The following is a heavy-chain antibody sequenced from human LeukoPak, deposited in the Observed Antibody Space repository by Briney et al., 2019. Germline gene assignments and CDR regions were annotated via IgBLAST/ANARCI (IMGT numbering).Heavy chain of an antibody. CDR3: AKSTGWYSSADY. V-gene: IGHV3-23*01. D-gene: IGHD6-19*01. CDR1: GFTFSGYV. CDR2: IGGSGGST. Sequence: PGGSLRLSCAASGFTFSGYVMSWVRQAPGKGLEWVSGIGGSGGSTYYADSVKGRFTISRDNSKNTLYLQMSGLRAEDTAVYYCAKSTGWYSSADYWGQGTLVTVSS. J-gene: IGHJ4*02.